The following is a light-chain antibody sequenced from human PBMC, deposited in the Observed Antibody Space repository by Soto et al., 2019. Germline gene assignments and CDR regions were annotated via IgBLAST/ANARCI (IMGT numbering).Light chain of an antibody. J-gene: IGKJ2*01. CDR3: QQYKTYSPYT. V-gene: IGKV1-5*03. Sequence: DIQMTQSPSTLSASVGDRVTITCRASESISSWMARYQQKPGKAPKLLVYQASSLESGVPSRFSGSGSGTEFTLTINSLQPDDFATYYCQQYKTYSPYTFGQGTKLEIK. CDR1: ESISSW. CDR2: QAS.